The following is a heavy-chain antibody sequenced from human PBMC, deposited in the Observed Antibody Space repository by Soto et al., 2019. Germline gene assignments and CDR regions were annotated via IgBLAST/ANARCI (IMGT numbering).Heavy chain of an antibody. D-gene: IGHD1-7*01. V-gene: IGHV3-33*01. J-gene: IGHJ6*02. CDR3: ARDLAYNWNYGYVSGMDV. CDR2: IWYDGSNK. CDR1: GFTFSSYG. Sequence: ESGGGVVQPGRSLRLSCAASGFTFSSYGMHWVRQAPGKGLEWVAVIWYDGSNKYYADSVKGRFTISRDNSKNTLYLQMNSLRAEDTAVYYCARDLAYNWNYGYVSGMDVWGQGTTVTVSS.